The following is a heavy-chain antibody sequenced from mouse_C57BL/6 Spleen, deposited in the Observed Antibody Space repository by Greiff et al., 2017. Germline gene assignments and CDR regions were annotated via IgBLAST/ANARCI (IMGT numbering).Heavy chain of an antibody. J-gene: IGHJ3*01. CDR3: ARRDYGSSFAWFAY. V-gene: IGHV1-18*01. D-gene: IGHD1-1*01. CDR1: GYTFTDYN. CDR2: INPNNGGT. Sequence: LVKPGASVKIPCKASGYTFTDYNMDWVKQSHGKSLEWIGDINPNNGGTIYNQKFKGKATLTVDKSSSTAYMELRSLTSEDTAVYYCARRDYGSSFAWFAYWGQGTLVTVSA.